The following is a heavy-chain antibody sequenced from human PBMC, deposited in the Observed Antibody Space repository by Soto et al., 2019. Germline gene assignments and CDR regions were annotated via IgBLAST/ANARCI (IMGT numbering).Heavy chain of an antibody. J-gene: IGHJ6*02. CDR2: IIPILGIT. CDR1: GSTFSSYT. V-gene: IGHV1-69*02. D-gene: IGHD2-21*02. CDR3: ARRRYCGADCYSKFYYGMDV. Sequence: QVQLVQSGAEVRKPGSSVKVSCKASGSTFSSYTVNWVRQAPGQGLEWIGRIIPILGITNYARRFQGRVTLTADTSTNTAYMERTSLTSEDTAVYYCARRRYCGADCYSKFYYGMDVWDQGTTVTVSS.